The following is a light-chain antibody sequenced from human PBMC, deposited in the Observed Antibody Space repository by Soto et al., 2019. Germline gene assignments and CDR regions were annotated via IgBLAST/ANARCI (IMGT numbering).Light chain of an antibody. CDR1: SSDVGGYHY. V-gene: IGLV2-14*01. J-gene: IGLJ1*01. Sequence: QSALTQPASVSGSPGQSITISCTGTSSDVGGYHYVSWYQQHPGKAPKLMIYEVSNRPSGVSNRFSGSKSGNTASLTISGLQAEDEADYYCSSYTSSSTYVFGPGPSSPS. CDR2: EVS. CDR3: SSYTSSSTYV.